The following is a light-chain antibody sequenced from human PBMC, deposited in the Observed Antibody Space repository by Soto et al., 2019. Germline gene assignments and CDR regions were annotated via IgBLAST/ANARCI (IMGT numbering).Light chain of an antibody. CDR1: QSISSW. J-gene: IGKJ4*01. V-gene: IGKV1-5*03. Sequence: DIQMTQSPSSLSASVGDRVTITCRASQSISSWLAWYQQKPGKAPKLLIYKASTLKSGVPSRISGSGSGTEFTLTISSLQPEDFATYYCQQANSFSSLTFGGGTKVDIK. CDR3: QQANSFSSLT. CDR2: KAS.